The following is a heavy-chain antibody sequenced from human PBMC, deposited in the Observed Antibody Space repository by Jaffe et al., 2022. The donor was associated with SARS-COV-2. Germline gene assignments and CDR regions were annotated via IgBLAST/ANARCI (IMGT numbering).Heavy chain of an antibody. Sequence: QPQLQASGPGLVKPAETLSLSCTVSGDSIINSPYFWGWIRQPPGKGLEWIGSIFFSGTTHYNPSLRSRVTISVDTSKNQFFLNLSSMTAADTAVYYCSRSAVQRVVRGGFHHWGQGTLVTVSS. CDR3: SRSAVQRVVRGGFHH. V-gene: IGHV4-39*01. D-gene: IGHD2-15*01. CDR2: IFFSGTT. CDR1: GDSIINSPYF. J-gene: IGHJ4*02.